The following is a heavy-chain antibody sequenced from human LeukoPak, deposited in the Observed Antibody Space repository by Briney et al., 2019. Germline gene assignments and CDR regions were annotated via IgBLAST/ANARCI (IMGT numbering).Heavy chain of an antibody. Sequence: SDTLSLTCTVSGASVSGVYWRWIRQPPGKGLEWIGYIYHSGTSNCNPSLKSRVTVSLDTSKNQVSLRLTSVTAADTAVYFCARLPFATPFYFWCRGSLVTVAS. D-gene: IGHD2-15*01. J-gene: IGHJ1*01. V-gene: IGHV4-59*08. CDR2: IYHSGTS. CDR1: GASVSGVY. CDR3: ARLPFATPFYF.